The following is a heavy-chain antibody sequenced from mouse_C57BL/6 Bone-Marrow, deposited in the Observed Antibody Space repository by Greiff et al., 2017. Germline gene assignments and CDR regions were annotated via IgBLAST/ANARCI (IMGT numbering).Heavy chain of an antibody. J-gene: IGHJ3*01. CDR3: ARQEGFAY. CDR1: GFTFSDYY. CDR2: ISNGGGST. V-gene: IGHV5-12*01. Sequence: EVQRVESGGGLVQPGGSLKLSCAASGFTFSDYYMYWVRQTPEKRLEWVAYISNGGGSTYYPDTVKGRFPISRDNAKNTLYLQMSRLKSEDTAMYYCARQEGFAYWGQGTLVTVSA.